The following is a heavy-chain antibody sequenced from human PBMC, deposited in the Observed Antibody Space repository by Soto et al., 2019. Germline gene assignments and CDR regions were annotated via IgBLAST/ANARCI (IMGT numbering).Heavy chain of an antibody. Sequence: GGSLRLSCAASGFTFSSYSMNWVRQAPGKGLEWVSYISSSSSTIYYADSVKGRFTISRDNAKNSLYLQMNSLRAEDTAVYYCARDALVGSSSGDIDYWGQGTLVTVSS. CDR1: GFTFSSYS. CDR2: ISSSSSTI. V-gene: IGHV3-48*01. D-gene: IGHD6-6*01. CDR3: ARDALVGSSSGDIDY. J-gene: IGHJ4*02.